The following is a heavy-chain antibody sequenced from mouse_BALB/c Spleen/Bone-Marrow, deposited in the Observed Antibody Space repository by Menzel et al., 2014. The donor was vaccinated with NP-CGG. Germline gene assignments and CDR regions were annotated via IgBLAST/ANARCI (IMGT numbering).Heavy chain of an antibody. J-gene: IGHJ4*01. D-gene: IGHD4-1*01. Sequence: VKLMESGPGLVAPSQSLSITCTVSGFSLTGYGVNWVRQPPGKGLEWLGMIWGDGSTDYNSALKSRLSFSKDNSKSQVFLKMNSLQTDDTARYYCARELGHYAMDYWGQRTSVTVSS. CDR3: ARELGHYAMDY. CDR1: GFSLTGYG. CDR2: IWGDGST. V-gene: IGHV2-6-7*01.